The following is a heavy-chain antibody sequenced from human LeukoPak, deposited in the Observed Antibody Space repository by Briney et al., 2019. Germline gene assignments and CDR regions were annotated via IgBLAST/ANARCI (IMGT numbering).Heavy chain of an antibody. D-gene: IGHD3-16*01. V-gene: IGHV3-23*01. J-gene: IGHJ2*01. Sequence: GGSLRLSCAASGFTFSTYAMSWVRQAPGKGLEWVSTIDGSGGSTYYADSVKGRFTISRENSTNTLYLQMNSLRAEDTAVYYCAKDRLSWGRYFDLWGRGTLVTVFS. CDR1: GFTFSTYA. CDR2: IDGSGGST. CDR3: AKDRLSWGRYFDL.